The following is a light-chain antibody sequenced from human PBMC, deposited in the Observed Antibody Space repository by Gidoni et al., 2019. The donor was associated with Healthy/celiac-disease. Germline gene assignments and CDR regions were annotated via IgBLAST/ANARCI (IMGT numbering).Light chain of an antibody. CDR3: QQYNSYPWT. Sequence: DIQMTQSPSTLSASVGDRVTIPCRASQSISSLLAWYQQKPGKAPKLLIYKASSVESGVPSRFSGSGSGTEFTLTISSLQPDDFATYYCQQYNSYPWTFGQGTKVEIK. CDR2: KAS. V-gene: IGKV1-5*03. J-gene: IGKJ1*01. CDR1: QSISSL.